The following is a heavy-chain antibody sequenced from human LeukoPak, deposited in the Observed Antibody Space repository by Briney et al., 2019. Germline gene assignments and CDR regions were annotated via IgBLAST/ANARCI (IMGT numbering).Heavy chain of an antibody. CDR3: ARQTGSGLFILP. Sequence: PSETLSLTCTVSGGSISSSSYYWGWIRQPPGKGLEWIGSIYSGSTYYNPSLKSQVSISIDTSKNQFSLRLTSVTAADTAVYYCARQTGSGLFILPGGQGTLVTVSS. V-gene: IGHV4-39*01. CDR2: IYSGST. D-gene: IGHD3/OR15-3a*01. J-gene: IGHJ4*02. CDR1: GGSISSSSYY.